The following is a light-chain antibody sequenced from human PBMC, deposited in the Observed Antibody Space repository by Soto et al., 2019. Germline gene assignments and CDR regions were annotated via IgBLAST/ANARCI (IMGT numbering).Light chain of an antibody. V-gene: IGKV3-15*01. Sequence: EIVKTHSPATLSVSPGEGATLSCRASQSVNSNLTWYHQKPGQAPRLLIYGASTRATGIPARFSGSGSGTEFTLTISSLQSEDFAVYYCQQYNNWPLTFGQGTKVDIK. CDR1: QSVNSN. J-gene: IGKJ1*01. CDR3: QQYNNWPLT. CDR2: GAS.